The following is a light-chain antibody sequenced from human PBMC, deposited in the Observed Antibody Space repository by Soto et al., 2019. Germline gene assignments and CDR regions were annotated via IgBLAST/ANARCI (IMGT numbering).Light chain of an antibody. CDR1: SSDVGGYDY. V-gene: IGLV2-14*01. CDR2: AVS. CDR3: SSYTASSTLVV. Sequence: QSALTQPASMSGSPGQSITISCTGTSSDVGGYDYVSWYQHHPGKAPKLMIYAVSNRPSGVSNRFSGSKSGDTASLTISGLQAEDEADYYCSSYTASSTLVVFGGGTKVTVL. J-gene: IGLJ2*01.